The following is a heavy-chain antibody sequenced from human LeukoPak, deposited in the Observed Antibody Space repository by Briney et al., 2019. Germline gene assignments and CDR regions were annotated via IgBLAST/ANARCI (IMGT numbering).Heavy chain of an antibody. CDR3: AREGLQEHAFDI. CDR1: GGSISSGGYC. J-gene: IGHJ3*02. CDR2: SSTGGST. V-gene: IGHV4-31*03. D-gene: IGHD4-11*01. Sequence: PSETLSLTCTVSGGSISSGGYCWTWLRQHPGQGLEWIGYSSTGGSTLYYPSLKSRVTTSVETSKNHFPLKLSSVTAADTAVFYYAREGLQEHAFDIWGQGTMVTVSS.